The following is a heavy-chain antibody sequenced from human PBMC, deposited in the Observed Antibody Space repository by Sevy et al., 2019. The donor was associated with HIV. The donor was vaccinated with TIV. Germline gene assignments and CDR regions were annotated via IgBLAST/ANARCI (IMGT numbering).Heavy chain of an antibody. CDR1: GFTFKYHG. Sequence: GGSLRLSCAASGFTFKYHGMHWVRQAPGKGLEWLSLISIDGSNKYYADSVKGRFTISRDNAKNTVSVQMNSLRPEDTATYYCANDGGHIDIDYWGQGILVTVSS. V-gene: IGHV3-30*18. D-gene: IGHD2-15*01. CDR2: ISIDGSNK. J-gene: IGHJ4*02. CDR3: ANDGGHIDIDY.